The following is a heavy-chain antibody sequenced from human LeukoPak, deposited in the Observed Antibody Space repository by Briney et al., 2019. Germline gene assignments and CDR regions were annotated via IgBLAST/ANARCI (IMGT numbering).Heavy chain of an antibody. CDR1: GFTFSSYW. CDR2: INSDGSST. Sequence: PGGSLRLSCAASGFTFSSYWMHWVRQGSGKGLVWVSRINSDGSSTSYADSVKGRFTISRDNAKNTLYLQMNTLRAEDTAVYSCVSNPGDWGQGILVTVSS. D-gene: IGHD7-27*01. CDR3: VSNPGD. J-gene: IGHJ4*02. V-gene: IGHV3-74*01.